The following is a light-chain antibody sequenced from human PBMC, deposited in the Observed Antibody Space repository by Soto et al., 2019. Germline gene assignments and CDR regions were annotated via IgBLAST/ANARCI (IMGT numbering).Light chain of an antibody. Sequence: QPVLTQPPSASGSPGQSVTISCTGTSSDVGGYNYVSWYQQYPGRAPKLMIYEVTKRPSGVPDRFSGSKSGNTASLTVSGRQAEDEADYYCSSYAASNNFYFVFGGGTKLTVL. CDR1: SSDVGGYNY. CDR3: SSYAASNNFYFV. CDR2: EVT. V-gene: IGLV2-8*01. J-gene: IGLJ3*02.